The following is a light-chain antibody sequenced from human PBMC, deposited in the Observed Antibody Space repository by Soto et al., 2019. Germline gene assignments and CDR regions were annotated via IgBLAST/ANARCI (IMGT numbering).Light chain of an antibody. CDR3: QQYGSSSYT. CDR2: AAS. J-gene: IGKJ2*01. CDR1: QSISSSY. V-gene: IGKV3-20*01. Sequence: EIVLTQSPGTLSLSPGERATLSCRASQSISSSYLAWYQQKPGQAPRLLIYAASSRATGIPDRVSGSGSGQDFSLTISRLEPEDFAVYYCQQYGSSSYTFGQGTQWEIK.